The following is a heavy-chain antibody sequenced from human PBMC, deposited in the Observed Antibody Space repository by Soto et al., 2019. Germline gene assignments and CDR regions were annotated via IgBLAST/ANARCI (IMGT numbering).Heavy chain of an antibody. CDR2: IWSDGSNE. J-gene: IGHJ4*02. Sequence: QVQLVESGGGVVQPGRSLRLSCAASGFTFSHYAMHWARQAPGKGLEWVAVIWSDGSNENYADSVRGRFTISRDNPKNTLYLQMKSLSAGDTAVYYCASEYGSAPWHYWGQGALVTVSS. V-gene: IGHV3-33*01. D-gene: IGHD3-10*01. CDR3: ASEYGSAPWHY. CDR1: GFTFSHYA.